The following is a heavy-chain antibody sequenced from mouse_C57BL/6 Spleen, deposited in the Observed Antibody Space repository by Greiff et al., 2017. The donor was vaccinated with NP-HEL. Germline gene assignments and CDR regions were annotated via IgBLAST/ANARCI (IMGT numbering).Heavy chain of an antibody. CDR1: GFTFSNYW. V-gene: IGHV6-3*01. Sequence: DVQLVESGGGLVQPGGSMKLSCVASGFTFSNYWMNWVRQSPEQGLEWVAQIRLKSDNYATHYAESVKGRFTISRDDSKSSVYLQMNNLRAEDTGIYYCTGYLYAMDYWGQGTSVTVSS. D-gene: IGHD5-5*01. CDR3: TGYLYAMDY. CDR2: IRLKSDNYAT. J-gene: IGHJ4*01.